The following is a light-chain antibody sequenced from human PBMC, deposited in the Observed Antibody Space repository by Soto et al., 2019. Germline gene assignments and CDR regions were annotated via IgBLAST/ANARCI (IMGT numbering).Light chain of an antibody. CDR2: GAS. CDR1: QSIESR. J-gene: IGKJ2*01. V-gene: IGKV3-15*01. CDR3: QHYHNFPRT. Sequence: IVMTQSPVTLSVSPGERATLSCRASQSIESRLAWYQQRPGQAPRLLIYGASIRATGIPARFSGSGSGTDFTLAIANLQPEDFGLYYCQHYHNFPRTFGQGTKLEIK.